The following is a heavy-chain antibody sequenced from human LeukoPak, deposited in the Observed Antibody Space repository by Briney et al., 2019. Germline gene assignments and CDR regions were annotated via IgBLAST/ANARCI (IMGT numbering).Heavy chain of an antibody. CDR3: AIIAAAGLEEMNFDY. CDR1: GSTFTSYD. V-gene: IGHV1-46*01. J-gene: IGHJ4*02. CDR2: INLSGGST. D-gene: IGHD6-13*01. Sequence: ASGKLSCTAAGSTFTSYDMHRVRHAPGHGLEWMGEINLSGGSTSYAQKLQGRVTMTTEMSTSTVYMELSRLRSEDTAVYYCAIIAAAGLEEMNFDYWGQGTLVTVSS.